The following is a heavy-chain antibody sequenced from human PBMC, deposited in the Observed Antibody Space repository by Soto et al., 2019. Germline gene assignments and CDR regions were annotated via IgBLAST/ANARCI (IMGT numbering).Heavy chain of an antibody. CDR1: GYTFTSYY. D-gene: IGHD2-15*01. CDR2: INPSGGYT. CDR3: ARSRSMGYWSASVTTYAYGIDV. Sequence: QVQVVQSGAEVKKPGASVKVSCQTSGYTFTSYYIHWVRQAPGQGLAWMGIINPSGGYTKYSKKFQDRVTITRDAATNIVYMELSSLTAEDTAVYFCARSRSMGYWSASVTTYAYGIDVWGQGTTVTVSS. J-gene: IGHJ6*02. V-gene: IGHV1-46*01.